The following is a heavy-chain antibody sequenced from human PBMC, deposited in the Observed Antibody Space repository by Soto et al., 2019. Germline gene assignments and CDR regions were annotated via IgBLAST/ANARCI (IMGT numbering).Heavy chain of an antibody. J-gene: IGHJ6*02. Sequence: ASVKVTCKASGYTFTGYYMHWVRQAPGQGLEWMGWINPNSGGTNYAQKFQGRVTMTRDTSISTAYMELSRLRSDDTAVYYCARGWACSSTSCYRDYYYYYGMDVWGQGTTVTVSS. CDR3: ARGWACSSTSCYRDYYYYYGMDV. V-gene: IGHV1-2*02. D-gene: IGHD2-2*02. CDR2: INPNSGGT. CDR1: GYTFTGYY.